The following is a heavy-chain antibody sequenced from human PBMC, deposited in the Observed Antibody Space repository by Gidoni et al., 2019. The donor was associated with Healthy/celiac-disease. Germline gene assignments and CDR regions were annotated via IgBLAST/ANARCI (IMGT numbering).Heavy chain of an antibody. CDR1: RFTFSSYG. V-gene: IGHV3-30*18. Sequence: VQLVESGRGVVQHGRSLRLSCAASRFTFSSYGMHGVRQAPGKGLEWVAVISYDGSNKYYADSVKGRFTISRDNSKNTLYLQMNSLRAEDTAVYYCAKVGMTTVTTSGMDVWGQGTTVTVSS. D-gene: IGHD4-17*01. CDR2: ISYDGSNK. J-gene: IGHJ6*02. CDR3: AKVGMTTVTTSGMDV.